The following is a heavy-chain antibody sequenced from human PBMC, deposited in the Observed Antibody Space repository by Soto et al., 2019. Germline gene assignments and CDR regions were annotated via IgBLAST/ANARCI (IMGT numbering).Heavy chain of an antibody. CDR1: GFTFSNAW. V-gene: IGHV3-15*07. Sequence: GGSLRLSCAASGFTFSNAWMNWVRQAPGKGLEWVGRIKSKTDGGTTDYAAPVKGRFTISRDDSKNTLYLQMNSLKTEDTAVYYCTTAIPTVTTDYYYYYGMDVWGQGTTVTVSS. D-gene: IGHD4-17*01. CDR2: IKSKTDGGTT. J-gene: IGHJ6*02. CDR3: TTAIPTVTTDYYYYYGMDV.